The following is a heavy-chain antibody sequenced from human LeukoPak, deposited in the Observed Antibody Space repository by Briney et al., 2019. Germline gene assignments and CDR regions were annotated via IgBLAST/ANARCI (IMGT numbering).Heavy chain of an antibody. V-gene: IGHV3-30*02. CDR3: AREDDYVWGSFDY. CDR2: IRFDGINK. Sequence: PGGSLRLSCAASGFIFSTYGMHWVRQAPGKGLEWVAFIRFDGINKNYADSVKGRFTISRDNSKNTLYLNMNSLRAEDTGVYYCAREDDYVWGSFDYWGQGTLVTVSS. CDR1: GFIFSTYG. D-gene: IGHD3-16*01. J-gene: IGHJ4*02.